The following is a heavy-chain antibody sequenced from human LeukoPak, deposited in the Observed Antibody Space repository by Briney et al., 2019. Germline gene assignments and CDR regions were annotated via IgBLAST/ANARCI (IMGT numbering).Heavy chain of an antibody. CDR3: ARSGGWAYGDYDGFIAFDI. J-gene: IGHJ3*02. D-gene: IGHD4-17*01. CDR1: GFTFSTYA. V-gene: IGHV3-23*01. CDR2: MSGSGGST. Sequence: PGGSLRLSCAASGFTFSTYAMSWVRQAPGKGLEWVSGMSGSGGSTYYADSVKGRFTISRDNSKNTLFLQMNTLRSDDTAVYYCARSGGWAYGDYDGFIAFDIWGQGTMVTVSS.